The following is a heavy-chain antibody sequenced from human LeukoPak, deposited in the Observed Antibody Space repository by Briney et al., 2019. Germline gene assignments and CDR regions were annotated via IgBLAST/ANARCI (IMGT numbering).Heavy chain of an antibody. CDR2: IDPDTGDT. V-gene: IGHV1-2*02. D-gene: IGHD3-22*01. CDR3: ARAGHNSNSGGYDF. Sequence: ASVNVSYKPSVYTFIDHYLHWVRQAPGQGLESLGWIDPDTGDTNYPQKFQGRVTMTRDTSSSTAYMELNRLRSDDTAVYYCARAGHNSNSGGYDFWGLGTLVTVSS. CDR1: VYTFIDHY. J-gene: IGHJ4*02.